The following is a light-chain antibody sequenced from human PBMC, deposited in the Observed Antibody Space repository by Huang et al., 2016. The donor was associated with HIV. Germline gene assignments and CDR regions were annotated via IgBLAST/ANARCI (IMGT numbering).Light chain of an antibody. CDR3: QQFDDLPIT. Sequence: DIQMTQSPSALSAFVGDRVTITCQASQGISKYVNWYQQRPGKAPKLLISDASNLQTGVPSRFSGGGSGTDFTFTISSLQPEDIATYYCQQFDDLPITFGQGTRLEIK. CDR1: QGISKY. J-gene: IGKJ5*01. CDR2: DAS. V-gene: IGKV1-33*01.